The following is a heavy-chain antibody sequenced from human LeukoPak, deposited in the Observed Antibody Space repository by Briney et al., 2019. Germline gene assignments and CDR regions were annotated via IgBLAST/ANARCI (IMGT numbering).Heavy chain of an antibody. V-gene: IGHV1-2*02. J-gene: IGHJ3*02. Sequence: ASVKVSCKASGYTFTGYYMHWVRQAPGQGLEWMGWINPNSGGTNYAQKFQGRVTMTRDTSISTAYMELSRLRSDDTDVYYCARVPVYYDFWSGYSREGAFDIWGEGTMVTVSS. CDR1: GYTFTGYY. CDR2: INPNSGGT. D-gene: IGHD3-3*01. CDR3: ARVPVYYDFWSGYSREGAFDI.